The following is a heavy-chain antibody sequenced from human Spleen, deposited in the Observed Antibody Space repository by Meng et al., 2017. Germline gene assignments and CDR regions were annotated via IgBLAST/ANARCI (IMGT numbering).Heavy chain of an antibody. Sequence: GGSLRLSCAASRFTFSDYYMSWIRQAPGKGLGWVSYISNSGATIYYADSMNGRFTISRDNAKKSLYLQMNSLRAEDTDVYYCARYGSGIEYWGQGALVTVSS. D-gene: IGHD6-19*01. CDR3: ARYGSGIEY. V-gene: IGHV3-11*04. CDR2: ISNSGATI. J-gene: IGHJ4*02. CDR1: RFTFSDYY.